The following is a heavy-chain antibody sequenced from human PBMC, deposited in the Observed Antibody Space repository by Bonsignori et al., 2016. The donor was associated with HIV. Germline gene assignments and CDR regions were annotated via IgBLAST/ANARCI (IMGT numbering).Heavy chain of an antibody. CDR2: IYTSGST. Sequence: RQAPGKGLEWIGRIYTSGSTNYNPSLKSRVTMSVDTSKNQFSLKLSSVTAADTAVYYCARDIDCSSTSRFAGGAFDIWGQGTMVTVSS. CDR3: ARDIDCSSTSRFAGGAFDI. J-gene: IGHJ3*02. V-gene: IGHV4-4*07. D-gene: IGHD2-2*01.